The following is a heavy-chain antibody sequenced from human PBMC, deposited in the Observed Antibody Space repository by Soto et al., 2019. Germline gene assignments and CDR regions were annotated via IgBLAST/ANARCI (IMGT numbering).Heavy chain of an antibody. J-gene: IGHJ4*02. V-gene: IGHV4-39*01. CDR3: ATSQKGYNWNYFDN. CDR1: GGSISGSYYY. D-gene: IGHD1-20*01. Sequence: PSETLSLTCAVSGGSISGSYYYCGWLLHSPGKGPEWIGSVFYTGLTSYNPSLESRVSVSVDTSKNQFHLKVSGVSAADTAVYYCATSQKGYNWNYFDNWGQGTLVTASS. CDR2: VFYTGLT.